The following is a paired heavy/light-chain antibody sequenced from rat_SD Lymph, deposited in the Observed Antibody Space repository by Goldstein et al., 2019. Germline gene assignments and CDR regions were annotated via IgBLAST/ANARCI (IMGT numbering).Light chain of an antibody. V-gene: IGKV8S4*01. CDR2: WAS. CDR1: QSLLYNENKKNY. J-gene: IGKJ2-3*01. Sequence: DIVMTQTPSSQAVSAGEKVTMSCKSSQSLLYNENKKNYLAWYQQKPGQSPKLLIYWASTRESGVPDRFIGSGSGTDFTLTISSVQAEDLAVYYCQQYYNFPYTFGAGTKLELK. CDR3: QQYYNFPYT.
Heavy chain of an antibody. D-gene: IGHD1-2*01. V-gene: IGHV1-60*01. J-gene: IGHJ4*01. CDR1: GYTFTSYD. Sequence: QVQLQQSGAELTKPGSSVKISCKASGYTFTSYDISWIKQRPGQALEWIGAINPGSGGTGYNEKFKGKATLTVDKSSSTAFMQLSSLTPEDTAVYYCARVGSSYVMDAWGQGASVTVSS. CDR2: INPGSGGT. CDR3: ARVGSSYVMDA.